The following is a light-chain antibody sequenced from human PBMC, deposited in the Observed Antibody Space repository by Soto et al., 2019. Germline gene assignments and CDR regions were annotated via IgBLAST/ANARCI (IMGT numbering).Light chain of an antibody. V-gene: IGKV1-5*03. CDR3: QQYNSYPIT. Sequence: DIQMTQSPSTLSASVGDRVTITCRASQSISSWLAWYQQKPGKAPKLLICKASSLESGVPSRFSGRGSGTEFTLTISSLQPDDFATYCCQQYNSYPITLGQGTRLEIK. CDR1: QSISSW. CDR2: KAS. J-gene: IGKJ5*01.